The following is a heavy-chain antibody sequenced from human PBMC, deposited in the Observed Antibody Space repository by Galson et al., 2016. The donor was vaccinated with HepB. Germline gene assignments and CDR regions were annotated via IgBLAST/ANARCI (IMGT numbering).Heavy chain of an antibody. Sequence: SVKVSCKASGYTFKTYGISWVRQAPGQGLEWMGWISAYNGNTKYAQKVQGRVTMTTDTSTRIAYMELRSLRPDDTAVYYCARDFTMPQGGRFDYWGQGTLVTVSS. CDR3: ARDFTMPQGGRFDY. J-gene: IGHJ4*02. V-gene: IGHV1-18*01. CDR1: GYTFKTYG. CDR2: ISAYNGNT. D-gene: IGHD3-10*01.